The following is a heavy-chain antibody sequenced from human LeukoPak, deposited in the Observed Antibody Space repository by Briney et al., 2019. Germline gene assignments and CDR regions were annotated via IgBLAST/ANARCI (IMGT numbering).Heavy chain of an antibody. D-gene: IGHD1-1*01. J-gene: IGHJ6*03. Sequence: ASVKVSCKSSGYTFTRYGITWVRQAPGQGLEWMGWISAYNADTSYTQNLQGRLTMTTDTSTTTAYMELRSLRSDDTAVYYCARDEVAWRYMDVWGKGTTVTVSS. CDR3: ARDEVAWRYMDV. CDR2: ISAYNADT. CDR1: GYTFTRYG. V-gene: IGHV1-18*01.